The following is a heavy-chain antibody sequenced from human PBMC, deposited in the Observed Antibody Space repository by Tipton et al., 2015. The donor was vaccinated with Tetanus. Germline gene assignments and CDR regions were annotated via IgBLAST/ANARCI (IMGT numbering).Heavy chain of an antibody. J-gene: IGHJ5*02. D-gene: IGHD3-3*01. V-gene: IGHV4-59*12. CDR2: VSSSGRT. CDR1: GGSISSYY. CDR3: AGVLRSESVGWFDP. Sequence: TLSLTCTVSGGSISSYYWSWIRQPPGKGLEWIAYVSSSGRTNYNPPLKSRVTISVDTSSSQFSLRLTSVTAADTAVYFCAGVLRSESVGWFDPWGQGTLVTVSS.